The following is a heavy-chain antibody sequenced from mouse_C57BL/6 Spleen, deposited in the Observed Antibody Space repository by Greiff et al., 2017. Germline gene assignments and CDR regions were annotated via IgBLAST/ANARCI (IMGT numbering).Heavy chain of an antibody. D-gene: IGHD1-1*01. CDR3: ARYGYYGSSQYYFDY. CDR2: IRNKANGYTT. J-gene: IGHJ2*01. V-gene: IGHV7-3*01. Sequence: DVKLVESGGGLVQPGGSLSLSCAASGFTFTDYYMSWVRQPPGKALEWLGFIRNKANGYTTEYSASVKGRFTISRDNSQSILYLQMNALRAEDSATYYCARYGYYGSSQYYFDYWGQGTTLTVSS. CDR1: GFTFTDYY.